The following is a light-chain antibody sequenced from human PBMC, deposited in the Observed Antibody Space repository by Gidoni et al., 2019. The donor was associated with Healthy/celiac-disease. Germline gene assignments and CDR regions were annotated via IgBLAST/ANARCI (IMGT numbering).Light chain of an antibody. Sequence: AIRLTQSPSSFSASTGDRVTITCRASQGSSSYLAWYQQKPGKAPKLLIYAASTLQSGVPSRFSGSGSGTDFTLTISCLQSEDFATYYCQQYYSYPCSFXQXTKLEIK. V-gene: IGKV1-8*01. CDR3: QQYYSYPCS. CDR2: AAS. J-gene: IGKJ2*04. CDR1: QGSSSY.